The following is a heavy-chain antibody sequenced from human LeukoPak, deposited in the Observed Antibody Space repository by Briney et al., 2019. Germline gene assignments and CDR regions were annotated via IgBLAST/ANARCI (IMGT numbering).Heavy chain of an antibody. Sequence: SETLSLTCAVYGGSFSGYYWTWIRQSPEKGLEWIGEINHSGSTSYNPSLKSQVTISVDTSKNQISLKLTSVTAADTAVYYCARGPLLTHRRYFDFWGQGTLVTVSS. CDR1: GGSFSGYY. CDR2: INHSGST. CDR3: ARGPLLTHRRYFDF. V-gene: IGHV4-34*01. J-gene: IGHJ4*02. D-gene: IGHD3-9*01.